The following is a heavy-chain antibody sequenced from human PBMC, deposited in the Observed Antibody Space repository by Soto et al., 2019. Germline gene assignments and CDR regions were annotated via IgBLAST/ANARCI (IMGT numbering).Heavy chain of an antibody. Sequence: PGGSLRLSCAASGFTFSSYAMSWVRQAPGKGLEWVSTISGSDGSTYYADSVKGRFTISRDNSKNTLYLQMGSLRAEDTAIYYCANHANYDFWESGYYMDVWGKGTTVTVSS. CDR1: GFTFSSYA. J-gene: IGHJ6*03. D-gene: IGHD3-3*01. CDR2: ISGSDGST. CDR3: ANHANYDFWESGYYMDV. V-gene: IGHV3-23*01.